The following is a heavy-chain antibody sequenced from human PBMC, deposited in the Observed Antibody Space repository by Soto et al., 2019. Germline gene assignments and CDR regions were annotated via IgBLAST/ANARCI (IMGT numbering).Heavy chain of an antibody. Sequence: ASVKVSCKASGYTFTSYGISWVRQAPGQGLEWMGWISAYNGNTNYAQKLQGRVTMTTDTSTSTAYMELRSLRSDDTAVYYCARVNWNADLYYYYYMDVWGKGTTVTVSS. V-gene: IGHV1-18*01. D-gene: IGHD1-1*01. CDR2: ISAYNGNT. J-gene: IGHJ6*03. CDR3: ARVNWNADLYYYYYMDV. CDR1: GYTFTSYG.